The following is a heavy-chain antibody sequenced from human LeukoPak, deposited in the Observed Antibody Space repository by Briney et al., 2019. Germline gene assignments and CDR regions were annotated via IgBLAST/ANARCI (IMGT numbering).Heavy chain of an antibody. CDR3: AKDDEYCSGGSCSLPFDY. CDR2: ISAGGRTT. V-gene: IGHV3-48*01. D-gene: IGHD2-15*01. Sequence: PGGSLRLSCAVSGLTFSNLKMNWVRQAPGKGLEWVSYISAGGRTTFYADSVTGRFTISRDNSKNTLYLQMNSLRAEDTAVYYCAKDDEYCSGGSCSLPFDYWGQGTLVTVSS. J-gene: IGHJ4*02. CDR1: GLTFSNLK.